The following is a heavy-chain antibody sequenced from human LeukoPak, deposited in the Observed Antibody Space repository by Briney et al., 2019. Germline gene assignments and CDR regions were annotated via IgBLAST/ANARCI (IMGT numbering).Heavy chain of an antibody. CDR2: ISSSSSYI. CDR3: ARDRGALLWSRESAFDI. V-gene: IGHV3-21*01. Sequence: GGSLRLSCAASGFTFSSYSMNWVRQAPGKGLEWVSSISSSSSYIYYADSVKGRFTISRDNAKNSLYLQMNSLRAEDTAVYYCARDRGALLWSRESAFDIWGQGTMVTVSS. D-gene: IGHD3-10*01. J-gene: IGHJ3*02. CDR1: GFTFSSYS.